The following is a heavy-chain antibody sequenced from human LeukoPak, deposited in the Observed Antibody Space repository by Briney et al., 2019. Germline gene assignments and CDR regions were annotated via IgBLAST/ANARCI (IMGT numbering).Heavy chain of an antibody. CDR2: ISAYNGNT. V-gene: IGHV1-18*01. CDR3: ARVVRGDNNWFDP. D-gene: IGHD3-10*01. J-gene: IGHJ5*02. CDR1: GYTFTTYG. Sequence: ASVKVSCKASGYTFTTYGITWVRQAPGQGREGMGWISAYNGNTNYAQKLQGRVSMTTDTSTSTAYVELRSLRSDDTAVYYCARVVRGDNNWFDPWGQGTLVTVSS.